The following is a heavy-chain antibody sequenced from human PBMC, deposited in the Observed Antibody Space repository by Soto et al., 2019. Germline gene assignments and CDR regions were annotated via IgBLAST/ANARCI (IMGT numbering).Heavy chain of an antibody. J-gene: IGHJ4*01. CDR1: GYTFSSCG. V-gene: IGHV1-18*04. CDR2: ISAYTGKT. CDR3: ARDLDSGSYYFDY. Sequence: APWKVSCKASGYTFSSCGSSWVRRAPGQGLEWMGWISAYTGKTNYAQKLQGRVTMTTDTSTSTAYMEVRSLRSDDTAVYYCARDLDSGSYYFDYWGRGTLVTVSS. D-gene: IGHD1-26*01.